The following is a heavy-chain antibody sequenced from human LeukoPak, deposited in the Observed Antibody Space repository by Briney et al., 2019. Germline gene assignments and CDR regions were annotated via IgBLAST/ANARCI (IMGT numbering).Heavy chain of an antibody. Sequence: ASVNVSCKASGYTFTSYAMNWVRQAPGQGLEWMGWINTNTGNPTYAQGFTGRFVFSLDTSVSTAYLQISSLKAEDTAVYYCARGRPVYYGSGSPKDFDYWGQGTLVTVSS. J-gene: IGHJ4*02. D-gene: IGHD3-10*01. V-gene: IGHV7-4-1*02. CDR3: ARGRPVYYGSGSPKDFDY. CDR2: INTNTGNP. CDR1: GYTFTSYA.